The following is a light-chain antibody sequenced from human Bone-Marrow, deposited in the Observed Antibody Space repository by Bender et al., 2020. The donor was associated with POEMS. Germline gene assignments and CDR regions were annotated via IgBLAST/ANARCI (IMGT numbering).Light chain of an antibody. Sequence: SYELTQPPSVSVSPGQTARITCSGDGLSKQFVFWYQQKSGQAPVVVIYKDRERPSGIPERFSGSTSGTTVTLTISGVQAEDEADYHCQSADSRGLVLFGGGTKLTVL. J-gene: IGLJ2*01. CDR1: GLSKQF. CDR2: KDR. CDR3: QSADSRGLVL. V-gene: IGLV3-25*02.